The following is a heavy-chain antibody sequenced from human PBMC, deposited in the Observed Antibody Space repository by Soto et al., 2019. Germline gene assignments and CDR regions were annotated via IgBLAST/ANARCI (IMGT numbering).Heavy chain of an antibody. CDR3: AHLAWKEMWPRAPVVN. CDR1: GFSLSTSGVG. Sequence: SGPTLVNPTQTLTLTCTFSGFSLSTSGVGVGWIRQPPAKALEWLGIIFWDDDKRYRPSLKRRVSITKDTSRNQLVLTMTNMDPVDTATYYCAHLAWKEMWPRAPVVNWGQGTPVTVSS. J-gene: IGHJ4*02. D-gene: IGHD1-1*01. V-gene: IGHV2-5*02. CDR2: IFWDDDK.